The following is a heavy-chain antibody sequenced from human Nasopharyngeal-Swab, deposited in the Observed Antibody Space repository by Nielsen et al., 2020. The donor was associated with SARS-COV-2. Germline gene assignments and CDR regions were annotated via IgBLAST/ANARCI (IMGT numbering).Heavy chain of an antibody. CDR2: ISSSSSYI. Sequence: GESLNISCAASGFTFNNYNFNWVRQAPGKGLEWVSSISSSSSYIYYADSVKGRFTISRDNAKNSLYLQMNSLRAEDTAVYYCARDGLDYDFWSAYFMDVWGQGTTVTVSS. D-gene: IGHD3-3*01. J-gene: IGHJ6*02. CDR3: ARDGLDYDFWSAYFMDV. V-gene: IGHV3-21*01. CDR1: GFTFNNYN.